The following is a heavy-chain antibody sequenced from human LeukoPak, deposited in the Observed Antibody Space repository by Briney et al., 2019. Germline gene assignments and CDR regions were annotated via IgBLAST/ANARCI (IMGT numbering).Heavy chain of an antibody. CDR2: IHHSGNT. D-gene: IGHD6-13*01. CDR3: ARAPAAGFFDY. CDR1: GASFSDYY. V-gene: IGHV4-34*01. Sequence: SETLSLTCAVYGASFSDYYWSFIRQPPGKGLEWIGEIHHSGNTNYNPSLKSRVTISVDASKNQFSLTVSSLTAADTAVYYCARAPAAGFFDYWGQGTLVTVSS. J-gene: IGHJ4*02.